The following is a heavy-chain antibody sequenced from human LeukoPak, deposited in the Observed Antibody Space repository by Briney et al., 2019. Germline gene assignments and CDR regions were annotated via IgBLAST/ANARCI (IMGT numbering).Heavy chain of an antibody. Sequence: SETLSLTCTVSGGSISSFYRSWIRQPPGKGLEWIGYISYSGSTNYNPSLKSRVTISVDTSKNQFYLKLTSVTAADMAVYYCARGVVAAPQTFDYWGQGTLVTVSS. CDR3: ARGVVAAPQTFDY. CDR2: ISYSGST. CDR1: GGSISSFY. J-gene: IGHJ4*02. D-gene: IGHD2-15*01. V-gene: IGHV4-59*01.